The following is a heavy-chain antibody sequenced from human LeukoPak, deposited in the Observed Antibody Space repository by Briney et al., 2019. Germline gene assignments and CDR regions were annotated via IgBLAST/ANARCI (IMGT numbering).Heavy chain of an antibody. V-gene: IGHV4-59*01. CDR1: GGSISSYY. CDR3: ARSGDGYNPFDY. Sequence: SETLSLTCTVSGGSISSYYWSWIRQPPGKGLERIGYIYYSGSTNYNPSLKSRVTISVDTSKNQFSLKLSSVTAADTAVYYCARSGDGYNPFDYWGQGTLVTVSS. J-gene: IGHJ4*02. CDR2: IYYSGST. D-gene: IGHD5-24*01.